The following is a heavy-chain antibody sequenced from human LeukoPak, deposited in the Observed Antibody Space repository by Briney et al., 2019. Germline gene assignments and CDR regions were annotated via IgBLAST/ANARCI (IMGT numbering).Heavy chain of an antibody. Sequence: GGSLRLSCAASGFTFSGSWMTWVRQAPGKGLEWVANIKQDGSEKYYVDSVKGRFTISRDNAKNSLYLQMNSLRAEDTAVYYCARDHTPEVDEYFQHWGQGTLVTVSS. V-gene: IGHV3-7*01. CDR1: GFTFSGSW. D-gene: IGHD1-14*01. J-gene: IGHJ1*01. CDR2: IKQDGSEK. CDR3: ARDHTPEVDEYFQH.